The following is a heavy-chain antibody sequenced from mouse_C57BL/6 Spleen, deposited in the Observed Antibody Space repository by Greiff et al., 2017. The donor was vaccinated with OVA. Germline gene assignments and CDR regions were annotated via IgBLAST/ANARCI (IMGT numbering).Heavy chain of an antibody. CDR1: GYTFTSYW. D-gene: IGHD2-3*01. V-gene: IGHV1-55*01. CDR2: IYPGSGST. J-gene: IGHJ2*01. Sequence: VQLQQPGAELVKPGASVKMSCKASGYTFTSYWITWVKQRPGQGLEWIGDIYPGSGSTNYNEKFKSKATLTVDTSSSTAYMQLSSLTSEDSAVYYCARIYDGYYVVDYWGQGTTLTVSS. CDR3: ARIYDGYYVVDY.